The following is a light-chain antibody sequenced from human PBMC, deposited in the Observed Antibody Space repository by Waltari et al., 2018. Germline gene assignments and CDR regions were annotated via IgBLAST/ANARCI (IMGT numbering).Light chain of an antibody. CDR2: DAS. CDR1: HSISKF. Sequence: EVVLTQSPATLSLSPGERATLSCRASHSISKFLAWYQQRPGQAPRLLIYDASDRPPGIPARFSGSESGTDFTLTISSLEPEDFAVYYCQQRTDWLWTFGQGTKVEIK. J-gene: IGKJ1*01. V-gene: IGKV3-11*01. CDR3: QQRTDWLWT.